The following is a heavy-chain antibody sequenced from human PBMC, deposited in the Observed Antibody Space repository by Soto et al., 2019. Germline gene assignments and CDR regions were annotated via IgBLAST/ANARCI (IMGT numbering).Heavy chain of an antibody. CDR3: AKSGLNDSPSAIDS. CDR1: GFRFSSHD. J-gene: IGHJ4*02. D-gene: IGHD1-1*01. Sequence: PGGSLRLSCTASGFRFSSHDMNWVRQTPGEGLHWVSGIIGSGRRTYYTDSVRGRFTISRDNSKNTVFLQLNSLRTEDTAVYFCAKSGLNDSPSAIDSWGPGTLVTVPQ. CDR2: IIGSGRRT. V-gene: IGHV3-23*01.